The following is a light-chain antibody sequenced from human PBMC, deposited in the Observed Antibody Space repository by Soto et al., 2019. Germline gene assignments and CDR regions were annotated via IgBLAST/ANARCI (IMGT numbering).Light chain of an antibody. J-gene: IGKJ3*01. Sequence: IQLTQSPSSLSASVGDSVTITCRASQAIDSYLAWYQQRPGKAPKLLIYATSTLQSGVPSRFSGSGSGTDFTLTISRLPHYDVATYYCQQINSYPLTFGPGTKVDIK. CDR2: ATS. CDR3: QQINSYPLT. V-gene: IGKV1-9*01. CDR1: QAIDSY.